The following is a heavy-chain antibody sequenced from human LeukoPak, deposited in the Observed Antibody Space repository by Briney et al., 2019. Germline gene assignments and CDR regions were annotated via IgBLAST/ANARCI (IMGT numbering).Heavy chain of an antibody. D-gene: IGHD6-19*01. V-gene: IGHV3-53*01. CDR1: GFTFSNYW. J-gene: IGHJ4*02. CDR3: ASGDLIAVAATRDY. Sequence: GGSRRLSCEASGFTFSNYWMSWVRQAPGKGLEWVSVIYSGGSTYYADSVKGRFTISRDNSKNTLYLQMNSLRAEDTAVYYCASGDLIAVAATRDYWGQGTLVTVSS. CDR2: IYSGGST.